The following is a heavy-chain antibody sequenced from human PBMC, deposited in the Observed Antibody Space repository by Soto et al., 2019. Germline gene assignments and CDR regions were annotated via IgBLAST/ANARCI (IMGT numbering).Heavy chain of an antibody. CDR2: IDYSGRK. CDR1: GYLISSGYY. Sequence: SETLSLTCSVSGYLISSGYYWGWVRQPPGKGLEWLGSIDYSGRKYKNPSLKSRVSAPVDLSKNQFSLNLRSVTAADTVLYFCARDLSCGYVSYYFDYWGQGTLVTVSS. D-gene: IGHD3-22*01. V-gene: IGHV4-38-2*02. CDR3: ARDLSCGYVSYYFDY. J-gene: IGHJ4*02.